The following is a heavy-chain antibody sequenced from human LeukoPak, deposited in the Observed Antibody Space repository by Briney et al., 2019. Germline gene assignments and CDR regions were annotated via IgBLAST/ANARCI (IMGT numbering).Heavy chain of an antibody. CDR2: ISSSSSYI. CDR1: GFTFSSYS. D-gene: IGHD1-26*01. V-gene: IGHV3-21*01. J-gene: IGHJ3*02. CDR3: ARDNLVSGGSYSDAFDI. Sequence: PGGSLRLSCAASGFTFSSYSMNWVRQAPGKGLEWVSSISSSSSYIYYADSVKGRFTISRDNAKNSLYLQMNSLRAEDTAVYYCARDNLVSGGSYSDAFDIWGQGTMVTVSS.